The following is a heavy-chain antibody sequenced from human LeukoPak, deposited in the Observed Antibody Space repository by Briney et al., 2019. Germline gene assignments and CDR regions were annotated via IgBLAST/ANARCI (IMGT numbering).Heavy chain of an antibody. Sequence: PGGSLRLSCAASGFTFSNFWMHWVRQAPGKRLVWVSRIDSDGSITDYADSVKGRFTISRDNAKNTLYLQMNSLRAEDTAVYYCARDPSAVAGNFDYWGQGTLVTVSS. CDR1: GFTFSNFW. CDR2: IDSDGSIT. D-gene: IGHD6-19*01. V-gene: IGHV3-74*01. CDR3: ARDPSAVAGNFDY. J-gene: IGHJ4*02.